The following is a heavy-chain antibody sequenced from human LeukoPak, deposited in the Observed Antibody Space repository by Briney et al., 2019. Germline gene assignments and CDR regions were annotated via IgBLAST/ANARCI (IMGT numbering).Heavy chain of an antibody. CDR3: VKDGGDYGDYSYYFDY. J-gene: IGHJ4*02. D-gene: IGHD4-17*01. Sequence: GGSLRLSCAASGFTFNDFAMHWVRLTPGKGLEWVSGISWNSGRIAYADSVKGRFTIPRDNAENSLYLQMNSLRTEDTAFYYCVKDGGDYGDYSYYFDYWGQGTLVTVSS. CDR2: ISWNSGRI. CDR1: GFTFNDFA. V-gene: IGHV3-9*01.